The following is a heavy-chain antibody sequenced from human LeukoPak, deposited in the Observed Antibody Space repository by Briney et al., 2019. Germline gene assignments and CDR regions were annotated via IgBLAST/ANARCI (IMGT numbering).Heavy chain of an antibody. CDR1: GYSISRGYY. CDR2: VHHTDST. J-gene: IGHJ5*02. D-gene: IGHD3-10*01. Sequence: SETLSLTCNVSGYSISRGYYWGWIRPPPGKGLEWIGSVHHTDSTYYNPSLRSRVSISVDKSTNHISLEVTSVTAADTAVYYCARDWGFGDSEDWFDPWGQGTLVTVSS. V-gene: IGHV4-38-2*02. CDR3: ARDWGFGDSEDWFDP.